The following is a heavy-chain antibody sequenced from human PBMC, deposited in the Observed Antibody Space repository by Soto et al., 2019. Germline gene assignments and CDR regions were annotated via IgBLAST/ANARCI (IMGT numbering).Heavy chain of an antibody. CDR3: ARDSGSYFDY. V-gene: IGHV3-30-3*01. Sequence: QVQLVESGGGVVQPGRSLRLSCAASEFTFSSYAMHWVRQAPGKGLEWVAVISYDGSNKYYADSVKGRFTISRDNSKNTLYLQMNSLRAEDTAVYYCARDSGSYFDYWGQGTLLTVSS. CDR2: ISYDGSNK. CDR1: EFTFSSYA. J-gene: IGHJ4*02. D-gene: IGHD1-26*01.